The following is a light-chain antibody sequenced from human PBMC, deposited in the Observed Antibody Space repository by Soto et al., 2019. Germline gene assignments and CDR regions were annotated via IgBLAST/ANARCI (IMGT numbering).Light chain of an antibody. CDR2: DAS. CDR3: LQYNNWPPLT. J-gene: IGKJ3*01. CDR1: QNVNNK. V-gene: IGKV3-15*01. Sequence: EIVMTQSPATLSVSPGEGATLSCRASQNVNNKLAWYQQKPGQPPRLLIYDASTRATGIPARFSGSGSGTEYTTSITSLQSEDFAVYYCLQYNNWPPLTFGPGTKVDIK.